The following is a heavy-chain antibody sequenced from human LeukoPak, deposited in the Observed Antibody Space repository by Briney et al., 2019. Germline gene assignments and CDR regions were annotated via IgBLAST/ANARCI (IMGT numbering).Heavy chain of an antibody. D-gene: IGHD6-19*01. J-gene: IGHJ4*02. V-gene: IGHV5-51*01. CDR2: IYPGDSDT. CDR1: GYSFTRYW. Sequence: GESLQISCKGSGYSFTRYWIGWVRQLPGKGLEWMGIIYPGDSDTRYSPSFQGQVTISADKSISTAYLQWSSLKASDTAMYYCARQSASSGWYPIDYWGQGTLVTVSS. CDR3: ARQSASSGWYPIDY.